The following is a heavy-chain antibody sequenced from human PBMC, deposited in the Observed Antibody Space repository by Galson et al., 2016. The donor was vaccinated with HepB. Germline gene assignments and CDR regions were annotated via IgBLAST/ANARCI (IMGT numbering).Heavy chain of an antibody. CDR3: VREVRTPQEEDWFDS. CDR2: IDSTSSFL. CDR1: GSTFRHYS. V-gene: IGHV3-21*01. Sequence: SLRLSCAGSGSTFRHYSMNWVRQAPGKGLQWVASIDSTSSFLYYADSVKGRFTISRDNSKNSLFLQMNSLGAEDTAVYYCVREVRTPQEEDWFDSWGQGTLVTVSS. J-gene: IGHJ5*01.